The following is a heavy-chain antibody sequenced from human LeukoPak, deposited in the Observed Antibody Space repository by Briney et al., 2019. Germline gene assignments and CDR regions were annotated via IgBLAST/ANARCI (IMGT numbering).Heavy chain of an antibody. J-gene: IGHJ4*02. V-gene: IGHV3-7*03. CDR2: IKQDGSKK. CDR3: ATPLDYYDSSGYHQGGD. CDR1: EFTFSSYW. Sequence: PGGSLRLSCAASEFTFSSYWMTWVRQALGKGLEWVANIKQDGSKKNYVDSVKGRFTISRDNAKNSLYLQMNSLRAEDTAVYYCATPLDYYDSSGYHQGGDWGQGTLVTVSS. D-gene: IGHD3-22*01.